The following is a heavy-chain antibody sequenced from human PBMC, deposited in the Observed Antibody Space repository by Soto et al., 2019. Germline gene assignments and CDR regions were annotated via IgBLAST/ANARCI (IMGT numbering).Heavy chain of an antibody. CDR1: GFTFITAW. D-gene: IGHD2-15*01. Sequence: PGGSLRLSCAASGFTFITAWMNWVRQAPGKGLEWVGRIKSKNEGGTTDYAAPVKGRFTISRDDSKNTVYLQMNSLRTEDTALYYCAADLPGHGGGYEFDYWGQGTPVTVSS. V-gene: IGHV3-15*07. CDR2: IKSKNEGGTT. J-gene: IGHJ4*01. CDR3: AADLPGHGGGYEFDY.